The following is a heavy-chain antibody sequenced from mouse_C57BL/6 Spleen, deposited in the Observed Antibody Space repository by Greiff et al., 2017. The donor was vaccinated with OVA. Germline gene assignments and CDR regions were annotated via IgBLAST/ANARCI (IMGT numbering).Heavy chain of an antibody. D-gene: IGHD1-1*01. CDR2: INPNNGGT. CDR1: GYTFTDYN. V-gene: IGHV1-18*01. CDR3: ARGRGTVVAPFAY. J-gene: IGHJ3*01. Sequence: EVQLQQSGPELVKPGASVKIPCKASGYTFTDYNMDWVKQSHGKSLEWIGDINPNNGGTIYNQKFKGKATLTVDKSSSTAYMELRSLTSEDTAVYYGARGRGTVVAPFAYWGQGTLVTVSA.